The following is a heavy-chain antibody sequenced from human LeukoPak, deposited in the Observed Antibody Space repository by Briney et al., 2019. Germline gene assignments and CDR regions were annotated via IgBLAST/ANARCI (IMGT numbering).Heavy chain of an antibody. Sequence: SETLSLTCAVYGGSFSGYYWSWIRQPPGKGLEWIGEINHSGSTNYNPSLKSRVTISVDTSKNQFSLKLSSVTAADTAVYYCARHPGFVEYYYDSSGHIDYWGQGTLVTVSS. CDR2: INHSGST. D-gene: IGHD3-22*01. CDR1: GGSFSGYY. V-gene: IGHV4-34*01. J-gene: IGHJ4*02. CDR3: ARHPGFVEYYYDSSGHIDY.